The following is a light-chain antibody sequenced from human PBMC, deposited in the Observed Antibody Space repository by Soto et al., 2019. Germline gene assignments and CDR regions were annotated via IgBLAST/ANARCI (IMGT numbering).Light chain of an antibody. V-gene: IGKV1-5*01. CDR2: DAS. CDR1: QTISTW. CDR3: QQYTNTNNPWM. J-gene: IGKJ1*01. Sequence: DIQVTQSPPTLSASVGDRVTMTCRASQTISTWMAWYQQNPGKAPKHLVYDASTLQSGVASRFSGSGSGTEFTLIISGLQPDDSATYYCQQYTNTNNPWMFGQGTKGDIK.